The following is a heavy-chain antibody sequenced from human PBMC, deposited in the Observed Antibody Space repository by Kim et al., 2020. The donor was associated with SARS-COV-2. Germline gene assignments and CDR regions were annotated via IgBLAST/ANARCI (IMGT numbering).Heavy chain of an antibody. CDR3: ARDDYYGSGSYKNY. Sequence: AGSVKVRFTISRDNAKNSLYLQMNSLRAEDTAVYYCARDDYYGSGSYKNYWGQGTLVTVSS. D-gene: IGHD3-10*01. J-gene: IGHJ4*02. V-gene: IGHV3-21*01.